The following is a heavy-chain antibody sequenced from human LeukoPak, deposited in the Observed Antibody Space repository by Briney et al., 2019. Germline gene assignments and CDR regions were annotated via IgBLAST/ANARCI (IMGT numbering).Heavy chain of an antibody. CDR2: ISGSGGST. D-gene: IGHD1-26*01. Sequence: GGSLRLSCAASGFTFSSYAMSWVRQAPGKGRGWVSAISGSGGSTYYADSVKGRFTISRDNSKNTLYLQMNSLRAEDTAVYYCAKDRSGSYSETYFDYWGQGTLVTVSS. CDR3: AKDRSGSYSETYFDY. V-gene: IGHV3-23*01. CDR1: GFTFSSYA. J-gene: IGHJ4*02.